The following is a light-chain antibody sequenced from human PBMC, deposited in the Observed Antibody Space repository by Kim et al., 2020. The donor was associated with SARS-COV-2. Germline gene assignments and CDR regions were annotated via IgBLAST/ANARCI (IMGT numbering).Light chain of an antibody. Sequence: DIQMTQSPCTLSASVGDRVTITCRASQSISSWLAWYQQKPGKAPDLLIYEASNLESGVPSTFSGSGSGTEFTLTISSLQPDDFATYYCQQYNSYPVTFGQGTKVDIK. CDR2: EAS. J-gene: IGKJ1*01. CDR3: QQYNSYPVT. CDR1: QSISSW. V-gene: IGKV1-5*03.